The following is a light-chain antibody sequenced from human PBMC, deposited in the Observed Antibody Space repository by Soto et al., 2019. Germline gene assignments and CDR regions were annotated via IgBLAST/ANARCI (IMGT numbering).Light chain of an antibody. Sequence: EIVMTQSPATLSVSPGESATLSCRASQSVSSKLAWYQQKPGQAPSLLIYGATTRATGIPARFSGSGSGTEFTLTISGLQSEDFAVYYCQQYNTWYTFGQGTKLEIK. CDR3: QQYNTWYT. V-gene: IGKV3-15*01. J-gene: IGKJ2*01. CDR1: QSVSSK. CDR2: GAT.